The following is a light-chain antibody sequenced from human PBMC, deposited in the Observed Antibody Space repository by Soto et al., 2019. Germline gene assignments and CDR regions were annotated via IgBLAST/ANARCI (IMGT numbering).Light chain of an antibody. CDR1: QSVTNSY. J-gene: IGKJ4*01. CDR2: GAS. Sequence: ENVLTQSPGTLSLSPGERATLSCRASQSVTNSYLAWYQQKPGQAPRLLLYGASSRAAGTPDRFSGSGSGTDFTLTISRLEPEDFAVYYCQQYGSSPLTFGGGTKV. V-gene: IGKV3-20*01. CDR3: QQYGSSPLT.